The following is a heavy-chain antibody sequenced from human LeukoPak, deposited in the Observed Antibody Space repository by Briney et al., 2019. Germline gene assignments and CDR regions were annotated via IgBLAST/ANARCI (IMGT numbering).Heavy chain of an antibody. V-gene: IGHV4-34*01. CDR2: INHSGST. CDR3: ARGHSSGYYSDC. D-gene: IGHD3-22*01. CDR1: GGSFSGYY. J-gene: IGHJ4*02. Sequence: SETLSLTCAVYGGSFSGYYWSWIRQPPGKGLEWIGEINHSGSTNYNPSLKSRVTISVDTSKNQFSLKLSSVTAADTAVYYCARGHSSGYYSDCWGQGTLVTVSS.